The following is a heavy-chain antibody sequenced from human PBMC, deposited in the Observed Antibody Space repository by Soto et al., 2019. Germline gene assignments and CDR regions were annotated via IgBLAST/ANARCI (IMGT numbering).Heavy chain of an antibody. CDR2: IWFDASHE. D-gene: IGHD6-13*01. J-gene: IGHJ6*02. CDR3: ARDQGRATADGPLGNGLDV. CDR1: GFSFSDYG. V-gene: IGHV3-33*01. Sequence: QVHLVESGGGVVQPGTPLRLSCAASGFSFSDYGMHWVRQAPGKGLEWLTIIWFDASHEYYADSVKGRFTISRDNSNNMLYLQLNSLTADDTAVYFCARDQGRATADGPLGNGLDVWGQGTAVTVSS.